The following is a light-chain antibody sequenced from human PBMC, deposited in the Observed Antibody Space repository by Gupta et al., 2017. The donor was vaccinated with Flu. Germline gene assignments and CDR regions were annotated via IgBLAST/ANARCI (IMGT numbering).Light chain of an antibody. CDR3: QQYRSHRT. CDR2: GAS. J-gene: IGKJ1*01. V-gene: IGKV3-20*01. Sequence: DIVFPQSPGTLSLSPGEIATLSCRASQSVSNNSVAWYQQKPGQAPSLLIYGASSRATGIPDRFSGSGSVTYFTLTSSRLEDEYFDVYYWQQYRSHRTFGQGTKVEIK. CDR1: QSVSNNS.